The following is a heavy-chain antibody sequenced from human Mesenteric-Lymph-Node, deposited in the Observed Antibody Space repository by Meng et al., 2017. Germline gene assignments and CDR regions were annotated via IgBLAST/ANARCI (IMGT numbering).Heavy chain of an antibody. Sequence: QGQLGTPGSWLKKPGPSVKVSCKASGGTFRSYAISWVRQAPGQGLEWMAWINTGNANGKVSQKLQGRVTLSRDRSASTAYMEVSSLRSEDTAVYFCARGDRRGALDYWGQGTLVTVSS. V-gene: IGHV1-3*04. J-gene: IGHJ4*02. CDR1: GGTFRSYA. D-gene: IGHD3-10*01. CDR2: INTGNANG. CDR3: ARGDRRGALDY.